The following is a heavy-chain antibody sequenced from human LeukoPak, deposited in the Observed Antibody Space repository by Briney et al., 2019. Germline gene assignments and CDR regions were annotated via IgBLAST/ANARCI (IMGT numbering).Heavy chain of an antibody. Sequence: PSETLSLTCAVYGGSFSGYYWSWIRQPPGKGLEWIGEINHSGSTNYNPSLKSRVTISVDTSKNQFSLKLSSVTAADTAVYYCARGLRYSSSWYHYWGQGPLVTVSS. CDR2: INHSGST. CDR3: ARGLRYSSSWYHY. V-gene: IGHV4-34*01. CDR1: GGSFSGYY. J-gene: IGHJ4*02. D-gene: IGHD6-13*01.